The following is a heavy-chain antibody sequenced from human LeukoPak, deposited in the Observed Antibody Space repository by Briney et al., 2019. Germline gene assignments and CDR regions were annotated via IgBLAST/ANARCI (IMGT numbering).Heavy chain of an antibody. CDR1: GSTFSSYA. V-gene: IGHV3-23*01. J-gene: IGHJ4*02. CDR3: AKDRPYCTNGVCYGYYFDY. CDR2: ISGSGGST. D-gene: IGHD2-8*01. Sequence: PGGSLRLSCAVSGSTFSSYAMSWVRQAPGKGLEWVSAISGSGGSTYYADSVKGRFTISRDNSKNTLYLQMNSLRAEDTAVYYCAKDRPYCTNGVCYGYYFDYWGQGTLVTVSS.